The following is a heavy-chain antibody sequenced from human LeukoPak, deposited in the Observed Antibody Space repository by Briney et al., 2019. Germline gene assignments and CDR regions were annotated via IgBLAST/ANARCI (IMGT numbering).Heavy chain of an antibody. D-gene: IGHD2-21*02. CDR3: VTERCGGDCYPRAYYYFGMDL. J-gene: IGHJ6*02. CDR2: ISSSGGST. Sequence: GGSLRLSCAASGLSFNSYAMAWVRQAPGKGLEWVSGISSSGGSTYYADSVKGRFIISRDNSKNTLFLQLNSLRAEDTAVYYCVTERCGGDCYPRAYYYFGMDLWGQGTTVTVSS. CDR1: GLSFNSYA. V-gene: IGHV3-23*01.